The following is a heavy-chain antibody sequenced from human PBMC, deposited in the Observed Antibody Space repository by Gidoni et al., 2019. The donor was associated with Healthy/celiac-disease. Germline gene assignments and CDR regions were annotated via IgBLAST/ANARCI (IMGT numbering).Heavy chain of an antibody. D-gene: IGHD3-3*01. CDR2: IKKDGSEK. J-gene: IGHJ6*02. CDR3: ARVNGTTIFGVVIYYYYYGMDV. CDR1: GFTFSSYW. Sequence: EVQLVEYGGGLVKPGGSLRLSCAASGFTFSSYWMRWVRQAPGKGLEWVSNIKKDGSEKYYVDSVKGRFTISRDNAKNSLYLQMNSLRAEDTAVYYCARVNGTTIFGVVIYYYYYGMDVWGQGTTVTVSS. V-gene: IGHV3-7*01.